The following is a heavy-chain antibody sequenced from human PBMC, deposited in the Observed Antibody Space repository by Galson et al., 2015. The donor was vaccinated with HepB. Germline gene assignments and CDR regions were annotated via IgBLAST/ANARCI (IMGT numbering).Heavy chain of an antibody. Sequence: TLSLTCAVSGGSISSGGYSWSWIRQPPGKGLEWIGYIYHSGSTYYNPSLKSRVTISVDRSKNQFSLKLSSVTAADTAVYYCARGDCSGGSCYPRDDAFDIWGQGTMVTVSS. V-gene: IGHV4-30-2*01. D-gene: IGHD2-15*01. J-gene: IGHJ3*02. CDR1: GGSISSGGYS. CDR2: IYHSGST. CDR3: ARGDCSGGSCYPRDDAFDI.